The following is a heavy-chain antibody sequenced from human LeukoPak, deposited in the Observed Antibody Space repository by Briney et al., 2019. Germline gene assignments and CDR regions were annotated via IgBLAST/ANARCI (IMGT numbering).Heavy chain of an antibody. CDR1: GYSFTSNW. CDR3: ARQSRSAWYVFDF. D-gene: IGHD6-19*01. J-gene: IGHJ4*02. CDR2: IDPTDSYP. V-gene: IGHV5-10-1*01. Sequence: RGESLRISCKGSGYSFTSNWISWVRQMPGKALEWMGRIDPTDSYPYYSPSFQGHVTIPTDKSITTAFLQWSRLRASDPAIYYCARQSRSAWYVFDFWGQGTLVTVSS.